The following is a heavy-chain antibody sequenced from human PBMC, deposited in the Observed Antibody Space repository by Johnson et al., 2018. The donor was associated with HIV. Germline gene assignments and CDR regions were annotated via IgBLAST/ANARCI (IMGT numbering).Heavy chain of an antibody. V-gene: IGHV3-15*01. CDR2: IKSKTDGGAT. J-gene: IGHJ3*02. D-gene: IGHD2/OR15-2a*01. CDR3: TTDHYFLDALDI. CDR1: GFTFNNAW. Sequence: VQLVESGGGLVKPGGSLRLSCAASGFTFNNAWMSWVRQAPGTGLEWVGHIKSKTDGGATDYPAPVKDRFTISRDDSKNTLYLQINSLKTEDTAVYYCTTDHYFLDALDIWGQGTMVTVSS.